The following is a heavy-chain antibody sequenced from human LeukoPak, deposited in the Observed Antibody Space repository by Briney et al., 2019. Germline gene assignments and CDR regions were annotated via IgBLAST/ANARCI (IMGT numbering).Heavy chain of an antibody. J-gene: IGHJ4*02. D-gene: IGHD1-7*01. CDR1: GAPIRSGNYY. CDR2: IYDSGST. CDR3: ARHYLGGNYPDYFNH. V-gene: IGHV4-39*01. Sequence: SETLSLTCTVSGAPIRSGNYYWSWIHQPPGKGLEWIGYIYDSGSTYYNPSLKSRVTISIDTSKNQFSLNLNSVTAADTALYSCARHYLGGNYPDYFNHWGQGTLVTVSS.